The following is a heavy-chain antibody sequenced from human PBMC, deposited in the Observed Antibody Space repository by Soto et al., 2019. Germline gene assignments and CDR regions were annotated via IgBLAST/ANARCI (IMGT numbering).Heavy chain of an antibody. CDR3: AKGGRQWLVTADFNY. V-gene: IGHV3-30*18. J-gene: IGHJ4*02. CDR2: VSHDGRNT. D-gene: IGHD6-19*01. Sequence: VQLVESGGGVVQPGRSLRLSCAASGFTFSDYAMHWGRQAPGKVLAWVSVVSHDGRNTHYADSVKGRFTISRDSSKNTVSLEMTSLRAEVTAVYYCAKGGRQWLVTADFNYWGQGALVTVSS. CDR1: GFTFSDYA.